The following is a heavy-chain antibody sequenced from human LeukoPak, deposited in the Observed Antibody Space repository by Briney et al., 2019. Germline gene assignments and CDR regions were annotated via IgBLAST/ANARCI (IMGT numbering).Heavy chain of an antibody. V-gene: IGHV1-8*01. CDR1: GYTFTSYD. Sequence: ASVKVSCKASGYTFTSYDINWVRQATGQGLEWMGWMNPNSGNTGYAQKFQGRVSMTWNTSISTAYMELSSLKSEDTAVYYCAKIGAAARRTPNPRWFYPWGQGTLVTVSS. J-gene: IGHJ5*02. CDR3: AKIGAAARRTPNPRWFYP. CDR2: MNPNSGNT. D-gene: IGHD6-6*01.